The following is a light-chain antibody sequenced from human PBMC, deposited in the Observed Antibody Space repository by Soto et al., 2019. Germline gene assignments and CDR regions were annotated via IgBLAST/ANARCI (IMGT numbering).Light chain of an antibody. V-gene: IGKV3-20*01. CDR1: QSVSSSY. J-gene: IGKJ2*01. CDR2: AAS. CDR3: QQHTSSPHMYT. Sequence: EVVLTQSPGTLSLSPGERATLSCRASQSVSSSYLVWYQQKPGQAPRLLIDAASSRATGIPDRFSGSGSGTDFTLTISRLVPEDFAVYYCQQHTSSPHMYTFGQGTKLEI.